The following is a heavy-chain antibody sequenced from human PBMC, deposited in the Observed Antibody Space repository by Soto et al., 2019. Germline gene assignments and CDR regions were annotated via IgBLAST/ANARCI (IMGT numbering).Heavy chain of an antibody. CDR3: TTGGHYLGD. Sequence: EVQLVESGGGLVEPGGSLRLSCAASGLTVSNAWMSWVRQAPGKGLEWVGHIKSKTDGGTTVYTAPVEGRFTISRDDSRNTLYLQMNSLKSEDTALYYCTTGGHYLGDWGQGTLVTVSS. J-gene: IGHJ1*01. CDR1: GLTVSNAW. V-gene: IGHV3-15*01. CDR2: IKSKTDGGTT. D-gene: IGHD3-10*01.